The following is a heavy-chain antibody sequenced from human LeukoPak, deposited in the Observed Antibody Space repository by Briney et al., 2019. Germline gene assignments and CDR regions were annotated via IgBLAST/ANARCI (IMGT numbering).Heavy chain of an antibody. J-gene: IGHJ4*02. V-gene: IGHV3-30-3*01. Sequence: GGSLRLSCAAPGFNFFSYAMHWVRQAPGKGLEWVAVMSFDGGSTEYADSVKGRFTISRDNARNTLYLQLSSLRAEDSAVYYCARDTFQPGLIDSWGQGTLVTVSS. CDR3: ARDTFQPGLIDS. CDR1: GFNFFSYA. CDR2: MSFDGGST. D-gene: IGHD2-2*01.